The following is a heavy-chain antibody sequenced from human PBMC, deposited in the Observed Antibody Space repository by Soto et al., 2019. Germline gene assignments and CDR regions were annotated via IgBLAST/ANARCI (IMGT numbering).Heavy chain of an antibody. CDR1: GGSISSYY. Sequence: QVQLQESGPGLVKPSETLSLTCTVPGGSISSYYWIWIRQPPGKGLEWIGYIYYSGSTNYNPSLKSRVTISLDTSKNQFSLKLSSVTAADTAVYYCARGGRSGWYFDLWGRGTLVTVSS. D-gene: IGHD1-26*01. V-gene: IGHV4-59*01. J-gene: IGHJ2*01. CDR3: ARGGRSGWYFDL. CDR2: IYYSGST.